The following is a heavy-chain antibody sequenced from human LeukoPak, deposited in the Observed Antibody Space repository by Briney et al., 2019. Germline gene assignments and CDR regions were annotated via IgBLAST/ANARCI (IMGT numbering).Heavy chain of an antibody. V-gene: IGHV1-46*02. CDR2: INPSSDIT. CDR3: ARDSCGGGRCYYFDS. Sequence: ASVKVSCKASGYSFNSRYLNWVGQAPREELEWIGIINPSSDITTYAQKFQGRVTMTRDTSTSTVYMELSSLRSEDTALYYCARDSCGGGRCYYFDSWGQGTLVTVSS. J-gene: IGHJ4*02. CDR1: GYSFNSRY. D-gene: IGHD2-15*01.